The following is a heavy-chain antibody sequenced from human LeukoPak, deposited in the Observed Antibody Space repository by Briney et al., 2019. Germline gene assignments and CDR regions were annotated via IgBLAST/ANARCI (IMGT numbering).Heavy chain of an antibody. J-gene: IGHJ4*02. V-gene: IGHV3-11*04. CDR3: ASGNYYGSGSYYGVGAYFDY. CDR1: GFTFSDYY. D-gene: IGHD3-10*01. Sequence: PGGSLRLSCAASGFTFSDYYMSWIRQAPGKGVEWVSYISSSGSTIYYADSVKGRFTISRDNAKNSLYLQMNSLRAEDTAVYYCASGNYYGSGSYYGVGAYFDYWGQGTLVTVSS. CDR2: ISSSGSTI.